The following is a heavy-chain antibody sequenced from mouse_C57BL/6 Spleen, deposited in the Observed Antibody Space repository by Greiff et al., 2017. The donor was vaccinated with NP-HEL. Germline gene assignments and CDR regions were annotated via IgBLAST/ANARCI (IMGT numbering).Heavy chain of an antibody. CDR2: IYPRDGST. CDR3: ARSATVVAEAYFDY. Sequence: QVQLQQSGPELVKPGASVKLSCKASGYNFTSYDINWVKQRPGQGLEWIGWIYPRDGSTKYNEKFKGKATLTVDTSSSTAYMELHSLTSEDSAVYFCARSATVVAEAYFDYWGQGTTLTVSS. CDR1: GYNFTSYD. V-gene: IGHV1-85*01. J-gene: IGHJ2*01. D-gene: IGHD1-1*01.